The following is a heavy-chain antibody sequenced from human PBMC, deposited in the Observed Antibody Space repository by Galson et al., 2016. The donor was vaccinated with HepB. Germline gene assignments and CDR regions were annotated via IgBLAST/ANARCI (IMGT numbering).Heavy chain of an antibody. CDR3: TRGVTPGD. J-gene: IGHJ4*02. V-gene: IGHV3-7*03. D-gene: IGHD4-23*01. CDR1: GFTLSDFG. Sequence: SLRLSCAAFGFTLSDFGMHWVRQAPGKGLEWVANIKQDGSEKNYVDSVKGRFTISRDNMKNSLFLQMHSLGADDTAMYYCTRGVTPGDWGQGTLVAVSS. CDR2: IKQDGSEK.